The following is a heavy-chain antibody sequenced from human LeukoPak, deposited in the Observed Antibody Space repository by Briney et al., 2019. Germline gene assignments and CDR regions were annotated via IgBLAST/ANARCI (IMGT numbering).Heavy chain of an antibody. J-gene: IGHJ4*02. CDR3: AKDPHPGYTYGYFEY. CDR2: ITWDGDNT. V-gene: IGHV3-43*01. CDR1: GFTFYDYT. Sequence: GGSLRLSCAASGFTFYDYTMHWVRQAPGKGLEWVSLITWDGDNTYYADSVKGRFTISRDNSKNSLYLLMNSLRSEDTAFYYCAKDPHPGYTYGYFEYWGQGTLVTVTS. D-gene: IGHD5-18*01.